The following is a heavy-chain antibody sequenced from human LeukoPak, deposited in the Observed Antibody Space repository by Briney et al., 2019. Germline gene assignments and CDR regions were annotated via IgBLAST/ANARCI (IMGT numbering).Heavy chain of an antibody. CDR2: INSGATSE. V-gene: IGHV3-48*03. J-gene: IGHJ4*02. CDR1: GFIFSNFE. CDR3: ARVVCTGGSCFQNDY. D-gene: IGHD2-15*01. Sequence: GGSLRLPCTASGFIFSNFEMNWVRQAPGKGLQWLAYINSGATSEYYADSVKGRITISRDNAKNSLYLQMNSLRVQDTAIYYCARVVCTGGSCFQNDYWGQGTLVTVSS.